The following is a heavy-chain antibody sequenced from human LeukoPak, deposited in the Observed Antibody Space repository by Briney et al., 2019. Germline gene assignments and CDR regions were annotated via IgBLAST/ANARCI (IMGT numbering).Heavy chain of an antibody. CDR1: GFTFSTYV. J-gene: IGHJ3*02. CDR2: ITTNGGRT. D-gene: IGHD5-24*01. Sequence: GGSLRLSCSVSGFTFSTYVMHWVRQAPGKGLEYVSLITTNGGRTSYADSVKGRFTISRDNSKNTLYLQMRSLGPEDTAVYYCVKDRDGSWAFDIWGQGTMVTVSS. CDR3: VKDRDGSWAFDI. V-gene: IGHV3-64D*09.